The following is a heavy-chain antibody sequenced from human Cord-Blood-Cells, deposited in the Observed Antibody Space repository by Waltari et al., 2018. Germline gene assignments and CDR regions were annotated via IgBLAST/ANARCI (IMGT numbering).Heavy chain of an antibody. CDR3: ARDLRALEYQLLYFDY. CDR2: LSAYNGNT. J-gene: IGHJ4*02. D-gene: IGHD2-2*01. V-gene: IGHV1-18*04. CDR1: GYTFTSYG. Sequence: QVQLVQSGAEVKKPGASVKVSCKASGYTFTSYGIRWLRQAPEQGLEWMGCLSAYNGNTNYAQKLQGRVTMTTDTSTSTAYMELRSLRSDDTAVYYCARDLRALEYQLLYFDYWGQGTLVTVSS.